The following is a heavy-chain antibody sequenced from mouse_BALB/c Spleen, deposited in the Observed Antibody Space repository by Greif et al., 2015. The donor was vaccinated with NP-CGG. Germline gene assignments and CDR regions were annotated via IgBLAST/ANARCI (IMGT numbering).Heavy chain of an antibody. CDR1: GYTFTSYW. J-gene: IGHJ4*01. CDR2: INPSNGRT. Sequence: QVQLQQSGAELVKPGASVKLSCEASGYTFTSYWMHWVKQRPGQGLEWIGEINPSNGRTNYNEKFKSKATLTVDKSSSTAYMQLSSLTSEDSAVYYCAIYDGYYYYAMDYWGQGTSVTVSS. D-gene: IGHD2-3*01. V-gene: IGHV1S81*02. CDR3: AIYDGYYYYAMDY.